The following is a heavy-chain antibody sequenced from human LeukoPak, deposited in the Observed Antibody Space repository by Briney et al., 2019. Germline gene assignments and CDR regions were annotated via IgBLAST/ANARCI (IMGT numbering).Heavy chain of an antibody. V-gene: IGHV1-2*02. CDR3: TRGGAGLRLVYFDY. CDR1: GYTFTGSY. CDR2: INPNSGGT. D-gene: IGHD4-17*01. J-gene: IGHJ4*02. Sequence: ASVKVSCKASGYTFTGSYMHWVRQAPGQGLEWMGWINPNSGGTNYAQKFQGRVTMTTDTSTSTAYMELRSLRSDDTAVYYCTRGGAGLRLVYFDYWGQGTLVTVSS.